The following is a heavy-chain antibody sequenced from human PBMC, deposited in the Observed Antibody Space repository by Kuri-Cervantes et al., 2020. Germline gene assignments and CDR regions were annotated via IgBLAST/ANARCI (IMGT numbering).Heavy chain of an antibody. CDR2: ISAYNGDT. Sequence: ASVKVSCKASGYTFTSYGISWVRQAPGQGLEWMGRISAYNGDTNYAQKLQGRVTMTTDTSTSTAYMELRSLRSDDTAVYYCARDLGGASGYYYYYYMDVWGKGTTVTVSS. CDR3: ARDLGGASGYYYYYYMDV. J-gene: IGHJ6*03. V-gene: IGHV1-18*01. D-gene: IGHD1-26*01. CDR1: GYTFTSYG.